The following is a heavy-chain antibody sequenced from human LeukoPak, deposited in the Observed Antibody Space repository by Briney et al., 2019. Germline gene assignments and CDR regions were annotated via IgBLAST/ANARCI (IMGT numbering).Heavy chain of an antibody. Sequence: SETLSLTCSVSHDSFTSYYWNWIRQPPGKGLEWLGYIYSSGNTDYNPAHKSRVTMSMDTSRNQFSLKLRSVTAADTAIYYCARDEGIAAQFDFWGQGMLVTVSS. CDR1: HDSFTSYY. CDR3: ARDEGIAAQFDF. V-gene: IGHV4-59*01. CDR2: IYSSGNT. J-gene: IGHJ4*02. D-gene: IGHD6-6*01.